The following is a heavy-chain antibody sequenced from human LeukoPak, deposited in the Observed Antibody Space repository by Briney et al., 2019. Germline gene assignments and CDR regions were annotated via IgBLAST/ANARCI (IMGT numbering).Heavy chain of an antibody. D-gene: IGHD4-17*01. CDR2: ISYDGSNK. Sequence: PGRSLRLSCAASGFTFSSYGMHWVRQAPAKGLEWVAIISYDGSNKYYADSEKGRFTISRDNSKNTLYLQMNSLRAEDTAVYYCAKSTTVTQRGYFDYWGQGTLVTVSS. J-gene: IGHJ4*02. CDR3: AKSTTVTQRGYFDY. CDR1: GFTFSSYG. V-gene: IGHV3-30*18.